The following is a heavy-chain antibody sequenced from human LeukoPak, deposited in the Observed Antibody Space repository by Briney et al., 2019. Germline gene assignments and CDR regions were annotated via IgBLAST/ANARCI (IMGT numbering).Heavy chain of an antibody. V-gene: IGHV3-11*01. J-gene: IGHJ4*02. CDR3: TTVRAAARVFDY. Sequence: PGGSLRLSCAASGFTFSDYYMSWIRQAPGKGLEWVSYISSSGSTIYYADSVKGRFTISRDNAKNSLYLQMNSLKTEDTAVYYCTTVRAAARVFDYWGQGTLVTVSS. CDR2: ISSSGSTI. CDR1: GFTFSDYY. D-gene: IGHD6-13*01.